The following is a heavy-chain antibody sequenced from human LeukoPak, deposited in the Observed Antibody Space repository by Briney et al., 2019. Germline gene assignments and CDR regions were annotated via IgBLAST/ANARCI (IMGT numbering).Heavy chain of an antibody. J-gene: IGHJ3*02. CDR3: ARHAAGIDAFDI. CDR1: GGSISSSSYY. D-gene: IGHD3-10*01. V-gene: IGHV4-39*01. Sequence: SETLSLTCTVSGGSISSSSYYWGWIRQPPGKGLEWIGSIFYGGSTYYNPSLKSRVTISVDTSKNQFSLKLSSVTAADTAIYYCARHAAGIDAFDIWGQGTMVTVSS. CDR2: IFYGGST.